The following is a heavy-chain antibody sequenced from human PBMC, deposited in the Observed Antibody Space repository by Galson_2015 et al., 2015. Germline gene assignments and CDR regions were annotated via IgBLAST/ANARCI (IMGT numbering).Heavy chain of an antibody. CDR2: IIPIFGTA. D-gene: IGHD2-15*01. J-gene: IGHJ6*03. Sequence: SVKVSCKASGGTFSSYAISWVRQAPGQGLEWMGGIIPIFGTANYAQKFQGRVTITADESTSTAYMELSSLRSEDTAVYYCATSHRSHPYYYYYMDVWGKGTTVTVSS. V-gene: IGHV1-69*13. CDR3: ATSHRSHPYYYYYMDV. CDR1: GGTFSSYA.